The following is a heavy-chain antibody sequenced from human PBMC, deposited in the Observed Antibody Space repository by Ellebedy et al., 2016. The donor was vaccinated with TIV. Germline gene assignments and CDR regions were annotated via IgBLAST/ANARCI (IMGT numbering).Heavy chain of an antibody. D-gene: IGHD3-10*01. V-gene: IGHV3-30-3*01. J-gene: IGHJ4*02. CDR2: ISYDGSNK. Sequence: GGSLRLSXAASGFTFSSYAMHWVRQAPGKGLEWVAVISYDGSNKYYADSVKGRFTISRDNSKNTLYLQMNSLRAEDTAVYYCASGELYYYGSGSYQAPFDYWGQGTLVTVSS. CDR3: ASGELYYYGSGSYQAPFDY. CDR1: GFTFSSYA.